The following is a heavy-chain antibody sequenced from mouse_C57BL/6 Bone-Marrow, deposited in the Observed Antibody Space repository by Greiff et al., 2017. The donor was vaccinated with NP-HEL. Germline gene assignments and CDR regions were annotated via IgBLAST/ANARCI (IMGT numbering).Heavy chain of an antibody. CDR2: ISDGGSYT. CDR1: GFTFSSYA. CDR3: ARVWDKSYFDY. V-gene: IGHV5-4*01. J-gene: IGHJ2*01. Sequence: EVQLVESGGGLVKPGGSLKLSCAASGFTFSSYAMSWVRQTPEKRLEWVATISDGGSYTYYPDNVKGRFTISRDNAKNNLYLQMSHLKSEDTAMYYCARVWDKSYFDYWGQGTTLTVSS. D-gene: IGHD4-1*01.